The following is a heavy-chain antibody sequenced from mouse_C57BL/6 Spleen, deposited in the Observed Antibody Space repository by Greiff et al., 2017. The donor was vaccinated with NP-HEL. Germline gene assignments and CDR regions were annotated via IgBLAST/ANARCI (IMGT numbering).Heavy chain of an antibody. Sequence: QVQLQQSGAELVRPGTSVKVSCKASGYAFTNYLIEWVKQRPGQGLEWIGVINPGSGGTNYNEKFKGKATLTADKSSSTAYMQLSSLTSEDSAVYFCAYDYDDGGFAYWGQGTLVTVS. D-gene: IGHD2-4*01. CDR1: GYAFTNYL. J-gene: IGHJ3*01. V-gene: IGHV1-54*01. CDR2: INPGSGGT. CDR3: AYDYDDGGFAY.